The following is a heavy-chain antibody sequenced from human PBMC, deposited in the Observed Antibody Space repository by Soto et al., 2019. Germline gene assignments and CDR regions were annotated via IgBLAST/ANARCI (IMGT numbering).Heavy chain of an antibody. V-gene: IGHV1-69*13. D-gene: IGHD2-21*02. J-gene: IGHJ4*02. CDR1: GGTFSSYA. CDR2: IIPIFGTA. Sequence: SVKVSCKASGGTFSSYAISWVRQAPGQGLGWMGGIIPIFGTANYAQKFQGRVTITADESTSTAYMELSSLRSEDTAVYYCASGNCGGDCFLNFDYWVQGTLVTVSS. CDR3: ASGNCGGDCFLNFDY.